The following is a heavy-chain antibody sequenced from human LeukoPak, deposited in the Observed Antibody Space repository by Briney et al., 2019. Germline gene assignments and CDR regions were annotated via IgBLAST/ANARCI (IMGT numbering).Heavy chain of an antibody. CDR3: AREYYYDSSLAFDI. Sequence: GESLKISCAASGFTFSSYGMDWVRQAPGKGLEWVAAIWYDGSNKHYADSVKGRFTISRGNSKNTLYLQMNSLRAEDTAVYYCAREYYYDSSLAFDIWGQGTMVTVSS. V-gene: IGHV3-33*01. CDR1: GFTFSSYG. D-gene: IGHD3-22*01. J-gene: IGHJ3*02. CDR2: IWYDGSNK.